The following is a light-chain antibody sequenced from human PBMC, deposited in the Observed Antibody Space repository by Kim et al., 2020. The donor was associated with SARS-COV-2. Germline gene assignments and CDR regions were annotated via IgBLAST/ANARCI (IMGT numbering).Light chain of an antibody. Sequence: RVTISCTGTSSKLGQGSDVHWHHPVPGTAPKLLIYANTHPPSGVPARFSGSKSGTSASLAITGLQPEDEGDYYCQSYDNSLNDKVFGGGTQLTVL. CDR1: SSKLGQGSD. CDR3: QSYDNSLNDKV. J-gene: IGLJ2*01. CDR2: ANT. V-gene: IGLV1-40*01.